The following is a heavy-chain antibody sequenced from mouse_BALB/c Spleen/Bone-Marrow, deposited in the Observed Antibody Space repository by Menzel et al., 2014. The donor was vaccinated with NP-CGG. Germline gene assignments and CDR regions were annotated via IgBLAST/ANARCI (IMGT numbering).Heavy chain of an antibody. CDR2: IDPANGNT. Sequence: VQLQQSGAELVKPGASVKLSCTASGFNIKDTYMHWVKQRPEQGLEWIGRIDPANGNTKYDPKFQGKATITADTSSDTAYPQLSSRTSEDTAVYYCARRSDGYYAWFAYWGRGTLITVSA. V-gene: IGHV14-3*02. J-gene: IGHJ3*01. CDR3: ARRSDGYYAWFAY. CDR1: GFNIKDTY. D-gene: IGHD2-3*01.